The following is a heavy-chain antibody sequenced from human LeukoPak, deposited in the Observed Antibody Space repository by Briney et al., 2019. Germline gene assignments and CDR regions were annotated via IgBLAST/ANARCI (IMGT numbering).Heavy chain of an antibody. V-gene: IGHV3-53*01. CDR1: GFTVSSNY. CDR3: AKDLWGFVEVAAILDY. D-gene: IGHD2-2*02. Sequence: PGGSLRLSCAASGFTVSSNYMSWVRQAPGKGLEWFSVIYSGGSTYYADSVKGRFTISRDNSKNTLYLQMNSLRVEDTAVYYCAKDLWGFVEVAAILDYWGQGTLVTVSS. CDR2: IYSGGST. J-gene: IGHJ4*02.